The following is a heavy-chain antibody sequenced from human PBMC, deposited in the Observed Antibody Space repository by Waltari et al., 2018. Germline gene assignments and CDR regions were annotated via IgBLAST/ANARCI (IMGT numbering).Heavy chain of an antibody. CDR2: INPNSGGT. CDR1: GYNITGYY. Sequence: QVQLVQSGAEVKKPGASVKVSCKASGYNITGYYMHRVRQATGQGLEWMGWINPNSGGTNYAQKFQGRVTMTRDTSISTAYMELSRLRSDDTAVYYCARVQYYYDSSGVFDIWGQGTMVTVSS. D-gene: IGHD3-22*01. V-gene: IGHV1-2*02. J-gene: IGHJ3*02. CDR3: ARVQYYYDSSGVFDI.